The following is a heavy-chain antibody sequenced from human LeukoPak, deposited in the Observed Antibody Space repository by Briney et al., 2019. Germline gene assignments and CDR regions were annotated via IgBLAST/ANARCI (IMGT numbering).Heavy chain of an antibody. V-gene: IGHV3-7*01. CDR2: IKQDGSEK. CDR3: ARDPTHQLLQT. J-gene: IGHJ5*02. Sequence: PGGSLRLSXAASGFTFSSYWMSWVRQAPGKGLEWVANIKQDGSEKYYVDSVKGRFTISRDNAKNSLYLQMNSLRAEDTAVYYCARDPTHQLLQTWGQRTLVTVSS. CDR1: GFTFSSYW. D-gene: IGHD2-2*01.